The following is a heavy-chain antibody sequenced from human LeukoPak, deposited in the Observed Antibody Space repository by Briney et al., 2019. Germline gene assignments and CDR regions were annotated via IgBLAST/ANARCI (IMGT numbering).Heavy chain of an antibody. J-gene: IGHJ4*02. V-gene: IGHV3-21*01. Sequence: GGSLRLSCAASGLTFSSYSMNWVRQAPGKGLEWVSSISSSSSYIYYADSVKGRFTISRDNAKNSLYLQMNSLRAEDTAVYYCARVDVGAGEDYWGQGTLVTVSS. CDR2: ISSSSSYI. D-gene: IGHD3-3*01. CDR3: ARVDVGAGEDY. CDR1: GLTFSSYS.